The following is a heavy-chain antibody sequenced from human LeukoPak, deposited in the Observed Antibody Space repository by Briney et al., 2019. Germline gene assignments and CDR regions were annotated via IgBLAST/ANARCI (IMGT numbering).Heavy chain of an antibody. D-gene: IGHD5-18*01. Sequence: GGSLRLSCAASGFTFSDYYMSWIRQAPGKGLEWVSYISSSSSYTNYADSVKGRFTISRDNAKNSLCLQMNSPRAEDTAVYYCARERGDTAMVFDYWGQGTLVTVSS. J-gene: IGHJ4*02. V-gene: IGHV3-11*06. CDR3: ARERGDTAMVFDY. CDR1: GFTFSDYY. CDR2: ISSSSSYT.